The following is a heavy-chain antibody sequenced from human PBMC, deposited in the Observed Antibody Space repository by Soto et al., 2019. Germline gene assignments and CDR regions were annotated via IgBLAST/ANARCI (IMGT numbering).Heavy chain of an antibody. CDR2: ISGSGGST. V-gene: IGHV3-23*01. CDR1: GFTFSSYA. J-gene: IGHJ2*01. CDR3: AKRTVGWYFDL. Sequence: EVQLLESGGGLVQPGGSLRLSCAASGFTFSSYAMNWVRQAPGKGLEWVSVISGSGGSTYYADSVKGRFTISRDNSKNTRYLQMNGLRAEDTAVYYCAKRTVGWYFDLWGRGTLVTVSS. D-gene: IGHD4-17*01.